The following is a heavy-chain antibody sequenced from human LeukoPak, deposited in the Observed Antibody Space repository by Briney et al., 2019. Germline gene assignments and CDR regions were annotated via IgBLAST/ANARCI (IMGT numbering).Heavy chain of an antibody. V-gene: IGHV3-43*01. J-gene: IGHJ4*02. CDR3: VKDLSYESSGCLFDY. Sequence: PGGSLRLSCAASGFTFEDYTMHWVRQVPGKTLEWVSLISWDGTTYYTDSVKGRFTISRDNNKDSLYLQMDTLRSEDTAFYYCVKDLSYESSGCLFDYWGQGTLVTVSS. D-gene: IGHD3-22*01. CDR2: ISWDGTT. CDR1: GFTFEDYT.